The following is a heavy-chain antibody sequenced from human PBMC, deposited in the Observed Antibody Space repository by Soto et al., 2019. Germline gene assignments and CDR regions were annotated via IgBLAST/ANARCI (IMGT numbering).Heavy chain of an antibody. J-gene: IGHJ4*02. CDR3: ARTLGATTNY. CDR2: ITWDGGST. V-gene: IGHV3-43*01. CDR1: GFSFDDYT. D-gene: IGHD1-26*01. Sequence: GGSLRLSCAASGFSFDDYTTHWVRQGPGKGLEWVSLITWDGGSTYYADSVKGRFTISRDNAENTLYLQMNSLRAEDTAVYYCARTLGATTNYWGQGTLVTVSS.